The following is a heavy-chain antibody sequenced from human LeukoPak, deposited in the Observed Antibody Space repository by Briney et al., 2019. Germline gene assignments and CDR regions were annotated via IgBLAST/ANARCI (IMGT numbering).Heavy chain of an antibody. Sequence: GGSLRLSCAASGFTFSSYAMHWVRQAPGKGLEWVAVISYDGSNNYYADSVKGRFTISRDNSKNTLYLQMNSLRAEDTAVYYCARDWTLTRFSGSHPCAFDVWGQGTMVTVSS. CDR3: ARDWTLTRFSGSHPCAFDV. CDR2: ISYDGSNN. CDR1: GFTFSSYA. D-gene: IGHD3-10*01. V-gene: IGHV3-30-3*01. J-gene: IGHJ3*01.